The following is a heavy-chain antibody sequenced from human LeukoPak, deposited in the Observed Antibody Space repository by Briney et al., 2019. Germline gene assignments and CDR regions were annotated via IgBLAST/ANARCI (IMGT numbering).Heavy chain of an antibody. CDR2: IWYDGSNK. J-gene: IGHJ4*02. D-gene: IGHD2-21*02. CDR3: ARGDGGDCLDY. V-gene: IGHV3-33*01. Sequence: GGSLRLSCAASGFTFSSYGMHWVRQAPGKGLEWVAVIWYDGSNKYYADSVKGRFTISRDNSKNTLYLQMNSLRADDTAVYYCARGDGGDCLDYWGQGTLVTVSS. CDR1: GFTFSSYG.